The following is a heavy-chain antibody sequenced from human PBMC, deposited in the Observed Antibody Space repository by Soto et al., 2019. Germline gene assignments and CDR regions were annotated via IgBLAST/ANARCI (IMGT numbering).Heavy chain of an antibody. CDR3: AKSYDLWSPYLSFGDQRDP. D-gene: IGHD3-3*01. J-gene: IGHJ5*02. CDR2: LSTDGSTP. V-gene: IGHV3-30*16. Sequence: PGGSLRLSCAASGFIFGSYAMNWVRQVPGKGPEWVAVLSTDGSTPYYADSVRGRFTISRDNSKNTLFLQMNSLRPEDTAIYFFAKSYDLWSPYLSFGDQRDPWGQGTLVTVSS. CDR1: GFIFGSYA.